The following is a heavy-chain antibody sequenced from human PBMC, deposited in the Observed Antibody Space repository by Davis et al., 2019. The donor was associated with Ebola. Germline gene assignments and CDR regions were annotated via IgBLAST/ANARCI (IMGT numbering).Heavy chain of an antibody. J-gene: IGHJ6*02. D-gene: IGHD2-2*01. Sequence: HTGGSLRLSCAASGFTFSSYWMHWVRQAPGKGLVWVSRINSDGSSTSYADSVKGRFTISRDNAKNTLYLQMNSLRAEDTAVYYCARGGVVVVPDAMRSLYYGMDVWGQGTTVTVSS. CDR2: INSDGSST. V-gene: IGHV3-74*01. CDR3: ARGGVVVVPDAMRSLYYGMDV. CDR1: GFTFSSYW.